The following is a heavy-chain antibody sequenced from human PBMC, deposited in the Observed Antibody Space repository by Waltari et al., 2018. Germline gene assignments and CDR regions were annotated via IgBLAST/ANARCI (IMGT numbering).Heavy chain of an antibody. D-gene: IGHD6-13*01. CDR3: ARDPAGYSSSWYNWFDP. Sequence: QVQLQQWGAGLLKPSETLSLTCAVYGGSFSGYSWSWLRQPTGKGLEWIWEINQSGSTNTNPSLKVRGTISVDTSTNQLSLKLRSVTAADTAVYYCARDPAGYSSSWYNWFDPWGQGTLVTVSS. J-gene: IGHJ5*02. CDR2: INQSGST. V-gene: IGHV4-34*04. CDR1: GGSFSGYS.